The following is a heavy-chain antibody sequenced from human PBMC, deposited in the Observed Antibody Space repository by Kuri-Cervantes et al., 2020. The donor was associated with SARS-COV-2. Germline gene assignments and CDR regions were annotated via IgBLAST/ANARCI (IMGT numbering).Heavy chain of an antibody. CDR3: AKDRPHAVIVVVPAAISSYFDY. Sequence: GESLKISCAASGFTFSSYGMHWVRQAPGKGLEWVAVISYDGSNKYYADSVKGRFTISRDNSKNTLYLQMNSLRAEDTAVYYCAKDRPHAVIVVVPAAISSYFDYWGQGTLVTVSS. J-gene: IGHJ4*02. CDR2: ISYDGSNK. V-gene: IGHV3-30*19. D-gene: IGHD2-2*01. CDR1: GFTFSSYG.